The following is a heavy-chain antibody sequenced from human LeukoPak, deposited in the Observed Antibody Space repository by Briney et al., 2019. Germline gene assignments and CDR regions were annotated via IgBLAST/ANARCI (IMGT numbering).Heavy chain of an antibody. Sequence: PGGSLRLSCAASGFTFTSYAMSWVRQAPGKGLGWVSAIGGSGGSTYYADSVKGRFTISRDNSKNTLYLQMNSLRAEDTAVYYCAKVGAVAAFPRDFDYWGQGTLVTVSS. J-gene: IGHJ4*02. D-gene: IGHD6-19*01. V-gene: IGHV3-23*01. CDR2: IGGSGGST. CDR1: GFTFTSYA. CDR3: AKVGAVAAFPRDFDY.